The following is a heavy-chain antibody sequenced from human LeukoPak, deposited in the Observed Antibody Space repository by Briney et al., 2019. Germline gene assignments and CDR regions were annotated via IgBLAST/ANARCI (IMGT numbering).Heavy chain of an antibody. J-gene: IGHJ4*02. Sequence: GGSLRLSCAASGFSFNSYEMSWVRQAPGKGLEWVSYISSSGSTIYYADSVKGRFTISRDNAKNSLYLQMNSLRAEDTAVYYCARGWYNSGYYCDYWGQGTLVTVSS. CDR3: ARGWYNSGYYCDY. CDR2: ISSSGSTI. V-gene: IGHV3-48*03. CDR1: GFSFNSYE. D-gene: IGHD6-19*01.